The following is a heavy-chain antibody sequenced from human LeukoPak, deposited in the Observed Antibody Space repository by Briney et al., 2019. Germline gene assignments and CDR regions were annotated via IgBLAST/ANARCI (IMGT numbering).Heavy chain of an antibody. V-gene: IGHV4-39*01. Sequence: SETLSLTCTVSGGSISSSSYYWGWIRQPPGKGLEWIGSIYYSGSTYYNPSLKSRVTISVDTSKNQFSLMLSSVTAADTAVYYCARPSGYSYGYGIDYWGQGTLVTVSS. D-gene: IGHD5-18*01. J-gene: IGHJ4*02. CDR3: ARPSGYSYGYGIDY. CDR1: GGSISSSSYY. CDR2: IYYSGST.